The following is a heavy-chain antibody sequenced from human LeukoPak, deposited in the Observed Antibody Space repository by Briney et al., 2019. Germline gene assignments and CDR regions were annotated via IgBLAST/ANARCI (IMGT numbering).Heavy chain of an antibody. CDR3: ARRYYDFWSGYYTFFDY. D-gene: IGHD3-3*01. CDR1: GYSISSGYY. J-gene: IGHJ4*02. CDR2: IYHSGST. V-gene: IGHV4-38-2*01. Sequence: PSETLSLTCAVSGYSISSGYYWGRIRQPPGKGLEWIGSIYHSGSTYYNPSLKSRVTISVDTSKNQFSLKLSSVTAADTAVYYCARRYYDFWSGYYTFFDYWGQGTLVTVSS.